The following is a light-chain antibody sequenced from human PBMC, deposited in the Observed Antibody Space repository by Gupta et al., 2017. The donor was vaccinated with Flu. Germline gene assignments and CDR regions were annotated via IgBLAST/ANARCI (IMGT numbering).Light chain of an antibody. CDR3: QSYDGSRKSYV. CDR2: ANT. Sequence: QSVLTPPPSVSGAPGQRVPISCTGSSPNIGAGYDVQWYQHLPGTAPKLLIYANTDRPSGVPDRFAGSTSGISASLAISGLQAEDEADYYCQSYDGSRKSYVFGSGTKVTVL. V-gene: IGLV1-40*01. CDR1: SPNIGAGYD. J-gene: IGLJ1*01.